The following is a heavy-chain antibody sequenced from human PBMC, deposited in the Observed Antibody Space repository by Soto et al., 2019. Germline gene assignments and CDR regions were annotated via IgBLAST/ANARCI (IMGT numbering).Heavy chain of an antibody. Sequence: QVQLLESGGGVVQPGESLRLSCTASGLTFRGSSVHWVRQAPGKGLEWVATLTSDGRNKYYADSVKGRFTISRDNSRNTLGMNTLRHEDTAVYYCAREAAYSGSAFDYWGRGTLVTVSS. CDR1: GLTFRGSS. D-gene: IGHD6-6*01. CDR2: LTSDGRNK. V-gene: IGHV3-30*04. J-gene: IGHJ4*02. CDR3: AREAAYSGSAFDY.